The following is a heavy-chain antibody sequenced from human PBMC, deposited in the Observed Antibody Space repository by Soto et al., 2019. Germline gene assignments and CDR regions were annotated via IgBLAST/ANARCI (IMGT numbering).Heavy chain of an antibody. CDR2: IKQDGSEK. J-gene: IGHJ4*02. D-gene: IGHD6-6*01. CDR3: AREWAGRSSSFDY. V-gene: IGHV3-7*01. Sequence: VSLRLSCAASGFTFSSYWMSWVRQAPGKGLEWVANIKQDGSEKYYVDSVKGRFTISRDNAKNSLYPQMNSLRAEDTAVYYCAREWAGRSSSFDYWGQGTQVTVSS. CDR1: GFTFSSYW.